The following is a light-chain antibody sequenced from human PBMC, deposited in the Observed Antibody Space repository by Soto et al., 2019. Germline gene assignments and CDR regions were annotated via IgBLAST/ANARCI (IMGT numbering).Light chain of an antibody. V-gene: IGKV3-20*01. J-gene: IGKJ2*01. Sequence: EIVLAQSPGTLSLSPGERATLSCRASQSVSSYYLAWYQQKPGQAPRLLIYGASSRATGIPDRFSGSGSGTDFTLTISRLEPEDFAVYYCQQYGSSPNYTFGQGTKLEIK. CDR1: QSVSSYY. CDR3: QQYGSSPNYT. CDR2: GAS.